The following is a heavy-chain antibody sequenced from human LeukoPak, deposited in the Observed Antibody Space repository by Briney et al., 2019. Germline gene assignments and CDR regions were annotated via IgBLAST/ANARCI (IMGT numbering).Heavy chain of an antibody. CDR1: GFSVGTNY. Sequence: PGGSLRLSCAASGFSVGTNYMTWVRQAPGKGLEWVSSISSSSSYIYYADSVKGRFTISRDNAKNSLYLQMNSLRAEDTAVYYCARDNLYGDYPHDAFDIWGQGTMVTVSS. CDR3: ARDNLYGDYPHDAFDI. V-gene: IGHV3-21*01. CDR2: ISSSSSYI. J-gene: IGHJ3*02. D-gene: IGHD4-17*01.